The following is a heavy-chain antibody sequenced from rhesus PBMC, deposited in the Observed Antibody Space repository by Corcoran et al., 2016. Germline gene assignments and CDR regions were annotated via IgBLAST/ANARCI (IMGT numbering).Heavy chain of an antibody. J-gene: IGHJ4*01. Sequence: QAQLQESGPGLVKPSETLSLTCAVSGYSISSGYGWSWIRQPPGKGLEWIGYIGSSNGCTNHHPSLKSRVTMSKDPSKNQFSLKLSSVTAADTAVYYCARDLYDYWGQGVLVTVSS. CDR2: IGSSNGCT. CDR1: GYSISSGYG. CDR3: ARDLYDY. V-gene: IGHV4-127*01. D-gene: IGHD3-16*01.